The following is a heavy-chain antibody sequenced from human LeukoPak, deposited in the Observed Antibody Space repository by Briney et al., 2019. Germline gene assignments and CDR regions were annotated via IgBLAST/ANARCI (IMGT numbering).Heavy chain of an antibody. J-gene: IGHJ4*02. CDR1: GNSISSGDYY. V-gene: IGHV4-61*02. Sequence: SSQTLSLTCTVSGNSISSGDYYSSWIRQPAEKGLEWIGRIYTSGSTTYNPSLKSRVTISGDTSENQFSLRLSSVTAADTAVYYCARASYSYDISGWVPFDYWGQGTLVTVSS. CDR2: IYTSGST. CDR3: ARASYSYDISGWVPFDY. D-gene: IGHD3-22*01.